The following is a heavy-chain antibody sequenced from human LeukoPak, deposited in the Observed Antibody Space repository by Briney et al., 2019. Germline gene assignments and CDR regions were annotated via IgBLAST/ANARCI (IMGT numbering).Heavy chain of an antibody. J-gene: IGHJ4*02. Sequence: PSETLSLTCTVSGGSISSSNSYWGWIRQPPGQGLEWIGTVFYSGSPYYNPSLKSRVTISMDTSKNQFSLNLTSVTAADTAVYYCARGVVITFGGAADYWGQGTLVTVSS. CDR1: GGSISSSNSY. CDR2: VFYSGSP. V-gene: IGHV4-39*07. D-gene: IGHD3-16*01. CDR3: ARGVVITFGGAADY.